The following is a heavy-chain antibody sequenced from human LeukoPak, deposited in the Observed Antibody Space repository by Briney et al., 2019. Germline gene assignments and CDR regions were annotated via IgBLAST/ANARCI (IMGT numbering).Heavy chain of an antibody. CDR2: INPNSGGT. J-gene: IGHJ4*02. Sequence: GASVKVSCKASGYTFSGYYLHWVRQAPGQGLEWMGWINPNSGGTNYAQKFQGRVTMTSDTSINTAYMELSRLRSDDTAVYYCARGNNILTGYHYYFDYWGQGTLVTVSS. CDR3: ARGNNILTGYHYYFDY. CDR1: GYTFSGYY. V-gene: IGHV1-2*02. D-gene: IGHD3-9*01.